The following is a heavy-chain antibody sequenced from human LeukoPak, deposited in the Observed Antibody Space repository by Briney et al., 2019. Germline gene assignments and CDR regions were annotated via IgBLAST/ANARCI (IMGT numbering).Heavy chain of an antibody. Sequence: ASVKVSCKASGYTFTNYYIHWVRQAPGQGLEWMGIVNPSAGSTMYAQMFQGRLTMPRDTSTSTIYMELRSLRSDDTAVYYCARAGIYGYDILTGYYRPAVFDYWGQGTLVTVSS. CDR3: ARAGIYGYDILTGYYRPAVFDY. V-gene: IGHV1-46*01. J-gene: IGHJ4*02. CDR2: VNPSAGST. D-gene: IGHD3-9*01. CDR1: GYTFTNYY.